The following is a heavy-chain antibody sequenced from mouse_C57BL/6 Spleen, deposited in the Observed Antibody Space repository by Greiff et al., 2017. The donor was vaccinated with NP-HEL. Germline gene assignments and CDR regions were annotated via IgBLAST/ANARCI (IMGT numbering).Heavy chain of an antibody. Sequence: QVQLKESGAELVRPGASVKLSCKASGYTFTDYYINWVKQRPGQGLEWIARIYPGSGNTYYNEKFKGQATLTAEKSSSTAYMQLSSLTSEDSAVYFGARRSIYYDYEGYFDVWGTGTTVTVSS. CDR1: GYTFTDYY. CDR3: ARRSIYYDYEGYFDV. V-gene: IGHV1-76*01. J-gene: IGHJ1*03. D-gene: IGHD2-4*01. CDR2: IYPGSGNT.